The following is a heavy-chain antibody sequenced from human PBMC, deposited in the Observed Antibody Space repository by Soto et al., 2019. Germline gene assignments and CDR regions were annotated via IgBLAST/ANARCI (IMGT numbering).Heavy chain of an antibody. CDR2: ISAYNGNT. V-gene: IGHV1-18*04. D-gene: IGHD3-16*01. CDR3: ARDFPPRPVPLGV. Sequence: QVQLVQSGAEVKKPGASVKVSCKASGYTFTSYGISWVRQAPGQGLEWMGWISAYNGNTNYAQKLQGRVTMTTGASTSTEYRGRSRLRSDDTAVYYGARDFPPRPVPLGVWGQGTTVTVAS. CDR1: GYTFTSYG. J-gene: IGHJ6*02.